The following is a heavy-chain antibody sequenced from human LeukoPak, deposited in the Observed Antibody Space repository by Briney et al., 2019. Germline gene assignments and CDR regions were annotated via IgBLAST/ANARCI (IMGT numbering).Heavy chain of an antibody. Sequence: PGGSLRLSCAASGFTFSSYSMNWVRQAPGKGLEWVSSISSSSSYIYYADSVKGRFTISRDNAKNSLYLQMNSLRAEDTAVYYCARDLDNYYDSSGYYYGGLWDYWGQGTLVTVSS. CDR1: GFTFSSYS. V-gene: IGHV3-21*01. J-gene: IGHJ4*02. CDR2: ISSSSSYI. D-gene: IGHD3-22*01. CDR3: ARDLDNYYDSSGYYYGGLWDY.